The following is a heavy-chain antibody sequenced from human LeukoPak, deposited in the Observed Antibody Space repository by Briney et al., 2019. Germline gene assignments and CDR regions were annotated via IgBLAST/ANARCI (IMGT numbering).Heavy chain of an antibody. Sequence: GGSLRLSCAAPGFTFSSYAMHWVRQAPGKGLEWVALISNDGSNKYYTDSVKGRVTISRDNSKNTLYLKMNSLRAEDTAVYFCAKDRLPVTSPIDYWGQGTLVTVSS. J-gene: IGHJ4*02. CDR1: GFTFSSYA. D-gene: IGHD4-23*01. CDR2: ISNDGSNK. CDR3: AKDRLPVTSPIDY. V-gene: IGHV3-30*04.